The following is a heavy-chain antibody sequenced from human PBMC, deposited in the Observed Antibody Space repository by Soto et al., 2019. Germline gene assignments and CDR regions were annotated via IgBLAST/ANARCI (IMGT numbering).Heavy chain of an antibody. Sequence: VGSLRLSCSASGFTFSRSDLHWVRQAPVKGLEWVGRVRSKIHNYATSFADSVRGRFTISRNDSDNTVSLEMSGLKSEDTALYYCSRHEEGRRMVFYGMDVWGQGTTVTVSS. D-gene: IGHD2-8*01. CDR2: VRSKIHNYAT. J-gene: IGHJ6*02. CDR1: GFTFSRSD. CDR3: SRHEEGRRMVFYGMDV. V-gene: IGHV3-73*01.